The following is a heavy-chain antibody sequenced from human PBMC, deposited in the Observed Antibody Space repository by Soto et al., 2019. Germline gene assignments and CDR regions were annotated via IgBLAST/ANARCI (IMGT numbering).Heavy chain of an antibody. CDR3: ARLGYYDSSGYRPNWFDP. V-gene: IGHV4-39*01. Sequence: QLQLQESGPGLVKPSETLSLTCTVSGGSLINSSFYWGWIRQPPGKGLEWIGTIYYSRDTYYTPSLKSRVTISADTSKNQCSLNLSSVTAADTAFYYCARLGYYDSSGYRPNWFDPWGQGTLVTVSP. CDR2: IYYSRDT. CDR1: GGSLINSSFY. D-gene: IGHD3-22*01. J-gene: IGHJ5*02.